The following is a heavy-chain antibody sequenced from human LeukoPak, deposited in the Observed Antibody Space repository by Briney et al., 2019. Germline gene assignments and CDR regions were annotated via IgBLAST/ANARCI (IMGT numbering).Heavy chain of an antibody. Sequence: ASVKVCCKASWFTLCSFVISWVRQAPGQGLEWMGWISAYNGNTNYRQKLQGRVTMTTDTSTSTAYMHLRSLRSDDTAIYYCARDSPDGSGTYYNDSPDYWGQGTLVTVSS. V-gene: IGHV1-18*01. CDR3: ARDSPDGSGTYYNDSPDY. J-gene: IGHJ4*02. CDR1: WFTLCSFV. D-gene: IGHD3-10*01. CDR2: ISAYNGNT.